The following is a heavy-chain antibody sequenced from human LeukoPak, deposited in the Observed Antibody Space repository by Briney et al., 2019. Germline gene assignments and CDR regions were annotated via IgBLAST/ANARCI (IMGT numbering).Heavy chain of an antibody. CDR1: GFTFSSYA. V-gene: IGHV3-23*01. CDR2: ISGSGGST. CDR3: AKGLPIAAPDRSYYYYYGMDV. J-gene: IGHJ6*02. D-gene: IGHD6-6*01. Sequence: GGSLRLSCAASGFTFSSYAMSWVRQAPGKGLEWVSAISGSGGSTYYADSVEGRFTISRDNSKNTLYLQMNSLRAEDTAVYYCAKGLPIAAPDRSYYYYYGMDVWGQGTTVTVPS.